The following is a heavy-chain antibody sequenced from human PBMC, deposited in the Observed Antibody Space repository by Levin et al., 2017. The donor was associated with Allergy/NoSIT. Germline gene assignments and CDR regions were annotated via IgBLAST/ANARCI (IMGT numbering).Heavy chain of an antibody. Sequence: GESLKISCKGSGYSFTSYWISWVRQMPGKGLEWMGRIDPSDSYTNYSPSFQGHVTISADKSISTAYLQLSSLRASGTAMYYCARGGVTASPDYWGQGTVVTVSS. J-gene: IGHJ4*02. CDR1: GYSFTSYW. CDR2: IDPSDSYT. CDR3: ARGGVTASPDY. V-gene: IGHV5-10-1*01. D-gene: IGHD2-21*02.